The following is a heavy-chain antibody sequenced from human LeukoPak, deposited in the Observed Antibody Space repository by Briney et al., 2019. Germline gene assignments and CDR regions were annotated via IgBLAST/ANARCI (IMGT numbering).Heavy chain of an antibody. CDR2: IWYDGSNK. CDR1: GFTFSSYG. Sequence: PGRSLRLSCAASGFTFSSYGMHWVRQAPGKGLEWVAVIWYDGSNKYYADSVKGRFTISRDNSKNTLYLQMNSLRAEDTAVYYCAKNYYDSSGYYLHYYCYYMDVWGKGTTVTVSS. CDR3: AKNYYDSSGYYLHYYCYYMDV. J-gene: IGHJ6*03. V-gene: IGHV3-33*06. D-gene: IGHD3-22*01.